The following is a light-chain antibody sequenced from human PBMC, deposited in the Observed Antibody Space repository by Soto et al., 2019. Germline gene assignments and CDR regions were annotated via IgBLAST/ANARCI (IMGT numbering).Light chain of an antibody. J-gene: IGKJ4*01. CDR1: XDISXS. CDR3: QQYSRHPLT. V-gene: IGKV1-16*02. Sequence: DIQMTQSPSSLXXSXGXRVTITCRASXDISXSLAWFQQKPGKGPKSLIYAASSLQSGVPSKFSGSGSGTDFTLTISSLQPEDFATYYCQQYSRHPLTFGGGTKVEI. CDR2: AAS.